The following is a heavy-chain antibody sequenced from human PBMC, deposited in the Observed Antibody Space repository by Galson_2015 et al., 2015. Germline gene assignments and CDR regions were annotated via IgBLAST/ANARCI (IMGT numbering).Heavy chain of an antibody. J-gene: IGHJ4*02. CDR1: GFPFSSYT. CDR3: TRHLGIGSGSPEF. CDR2: ISGRSTFI. Sequence: SLRLSCAASGFPFSSYTMNWVRQAPGKGLQWVSSISGRSTFIFYSDSVKGRFTISRANAKNSLSLQMNSLRGDDTAVYYCTRHLGIGSGSPEFWGQGTLDAVSS. D-gene: IGHD7-27*01. V-gene: IGHV3-21*01.